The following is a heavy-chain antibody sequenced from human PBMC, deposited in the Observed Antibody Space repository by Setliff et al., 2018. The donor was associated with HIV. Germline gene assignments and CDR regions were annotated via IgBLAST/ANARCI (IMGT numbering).Heavy chain of an antibody. J-gene: IGHJ6*02. D-gene: IGHD3-22*01. CDR1: GGSFSGYY. CDR3: ARSRTSSGYYGVTGYGMDV. V-gene: IGHV4-34*01. Sequence: SETLSLTCAVYGGSFSGYYWGWIRQTPGKGLEWIGNIHYSGSTYYNPSLKSRVTISVATSKNQFSLKLNSVTTADTAVYYCARSRTSSGYYGVTGYGMDVWGQGTTVTVSS. CDR2: IHYSGST.